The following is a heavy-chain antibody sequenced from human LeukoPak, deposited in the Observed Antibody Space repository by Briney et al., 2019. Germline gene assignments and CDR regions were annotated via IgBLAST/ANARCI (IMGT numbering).Heavy chain of an antibody. D-gene: IGHD2-15*01. J-gene: IGHJ5*02. CDR3: ARGADGVSSNSRGWFDP. V-gene: IGHV3-21*01. CDR2: ISTSSSYI. CDR1: GFTFSSYS. Sequence: GGSLRLSCTASGFTFSSYSMNWVPQAPGKGLEWVSSISTSSSYIYYADSVKGRFTISRDNARNSLYLQMNTLRAEDTAVYSCARGADGVSSNSRGWFDPWGQGTLVTVSS.